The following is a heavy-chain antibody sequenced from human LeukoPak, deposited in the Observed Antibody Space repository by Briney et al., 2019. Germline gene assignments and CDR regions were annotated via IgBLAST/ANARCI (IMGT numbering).Heavy chain of an antibody. CDR3: AKAFKFGVIIPPTYYYYYMDV. D-gene: IGHD3-3*01. CDR1: GFTFSSYV. V-gene: IGHV3-23*01. Sequence: GGSLRLSCAASGFTFSSYVMRWVRQAPGKGLEWVSAICYSGGNTYYADPVKGRFTISRDNSKNTLYLQMNSLRAEDTSVYYCAKAFKFGVIIPPTYYYYYMDVWGKGTTVTVSS. CDR2: ICYSGGNT. J-gene: IGHJ6*03.